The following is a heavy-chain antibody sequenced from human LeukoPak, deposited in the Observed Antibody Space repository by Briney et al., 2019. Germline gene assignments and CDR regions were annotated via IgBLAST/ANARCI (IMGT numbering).Heavy chain of an antibody. J-gene: IGHJ4*02. Sequence: GGSLRLSCAASGFTFSSYSMNWVRQAPGKGLEWVSSISSSSSYIYYADSVKGRFTIPRDNAKNSLYLQMNSLRAEDTAVYYCARDPYSYGPVDYWGQGTLVTVSS. V-gene: IGHV3-21*01. CDR3: ARDPYSYGPVDY. CDR1: GFTFSSYS. D-gene: IGHD5-18*01. CDR2: ISSSSSYI.